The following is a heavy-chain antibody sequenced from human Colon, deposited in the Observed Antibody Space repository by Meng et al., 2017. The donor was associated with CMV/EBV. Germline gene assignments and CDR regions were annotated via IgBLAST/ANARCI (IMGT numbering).Heavy chain of an antibody. D-gene: IGHD5-12*01. CDR3: AKRTVADAFDF. V-gene: IGHV3-23*03. CDR2: IYSDSRST. J-gene: IGHJ3*01. Sequence: GESLKISCAASGFTFSSYGMSWVRQAPGKGLEWVSNIYSDSRSTYNAESVKGRFTISRDNSKNTLYLQMNSLTAEDTAVYYCAKRTVADAFDFWGQGTLVTVSS. CDR1: GFTFSSYG.